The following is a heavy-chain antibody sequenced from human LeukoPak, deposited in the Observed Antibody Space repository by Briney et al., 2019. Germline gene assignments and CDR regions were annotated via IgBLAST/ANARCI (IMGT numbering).Heavy chain of an antibody. Sequence: ASVKVSCKASGYTFTSYDINWVRQATGQGLEWMGWMNPNSGNTGYAQKFQGRVTMTRNTSISTAYMELSSLRSEDTAVYYCARGYCSSTSCYRYYYYYYYMDVWGKGTTVTISS. CDR3: ARGYCSSTSCYRYYYYYYYMDV. CDR2: MNPNSGNT. V-gene: IGHV1-8*01. CDR1: GYTFTSYD. J-gene: IGHJ6*03. D-gene: IGHD2-2*01.